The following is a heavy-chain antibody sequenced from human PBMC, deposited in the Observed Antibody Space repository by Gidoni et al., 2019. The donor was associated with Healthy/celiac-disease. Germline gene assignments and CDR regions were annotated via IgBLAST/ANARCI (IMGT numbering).Heavy chain of an antibody. J-gene: IGHJ4*02. CDR2: ISGSGGST. Sequence: EVQLLESGGGLVQTGGSLRLSCAASGFTFSSYAMSWVRQAPGKGLEWVSAISGSGGSTYYADSVKGRFTISRDNSKNTLYLQMNSLRAEDTAVYYCAKGVWFGELLSPFDYWGQGTLVTVSS. V-gene: IGHV3-23*01. CDR3: AKGVWFGELLSPFDY. CDR1: GFTFSSYA. D-gene: IGHD3-10*01.